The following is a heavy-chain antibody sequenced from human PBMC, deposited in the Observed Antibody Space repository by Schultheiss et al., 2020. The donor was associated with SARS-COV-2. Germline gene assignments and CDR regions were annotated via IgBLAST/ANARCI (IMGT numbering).Heavy chain of an antibody. CDR1: GFNFNDYD. CDR3: ARDLYSSGWYED. CDR2: IGSGDNT. V-gene: IGHV3-13*01. Sequence: GGSLRLSCAASGFNFNDYDMHWVRQATGKGLEWVSGIGSGDNTYYLDSVKGRFTISRDNAKNTLYLQMNSLRAEDTAVYYCARDLYSSGWYEDWGQGTLVTVSS. J-gene: IGHJ4*02. D-gene: IGHD6-19*01.